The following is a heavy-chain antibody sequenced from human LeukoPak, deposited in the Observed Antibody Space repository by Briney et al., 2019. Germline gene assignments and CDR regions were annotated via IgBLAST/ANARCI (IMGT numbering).Heavy chain of an antibody. V-gene: IGHV3-48*03. CDR2: ISSSGSTI. D-gene: IGHD5-18*01. CDR1: GFTFSSYE. CDR3: ARAGRSYGYLPGKDRDY. J-gene: IGHJ4*02. Sequence: GGSLRLSCAASGFTFSSYEMNWVRQAPGKGLERVSYISSSGSTIYYADSVKGRFTISRDNAKNSLYLQMNSLRAEDTAVYYCARAGRSYGYLPGKDRDYWGQGTLVTVSS.